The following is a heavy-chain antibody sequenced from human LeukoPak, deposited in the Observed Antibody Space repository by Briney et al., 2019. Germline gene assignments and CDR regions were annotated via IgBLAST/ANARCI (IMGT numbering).Heavy chain of an antibody. V-gene: IGHV1-3*01. CDR3: ARKASYSSGWYASNYNWFDP. J-gene: IGHJ5*02. CDR2: INAGNGNT. CDR1: GYTFTSYA. Sequence: GASVKVSCKASGYTFTSYAMHWVRQAPGQRLEWMGWINAGNGNTKYSQKFQGRVTITRDTSASTAYMELSSLRPEDTAVYYCARKASYSSGWYASNYNWFDPWGQGTLVTVSS. D-gene: IGHD6-19*01.